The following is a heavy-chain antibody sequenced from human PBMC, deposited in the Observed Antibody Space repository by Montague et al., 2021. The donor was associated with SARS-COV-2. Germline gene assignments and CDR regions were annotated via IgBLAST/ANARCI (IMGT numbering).Heavy chain of an antibody. CDR2: PQYEKKRYS. V-gene: IGHV6-1*01. J-gene: IGHJ4*02. Sequence: CAISGDSVVEHRRRSEEHTSELQSQLHCVCRPQYEKKRYSDYAPXVRGRLTVNPDASKNEFSLELNYVTPEDTAVYYCVRYSGWFYFDFWGQGTLVTVSS. CDR3: VRYSGWFYFDF. D-gene: IGHD6-19*01. CDR1: GDSVVEHRRR.